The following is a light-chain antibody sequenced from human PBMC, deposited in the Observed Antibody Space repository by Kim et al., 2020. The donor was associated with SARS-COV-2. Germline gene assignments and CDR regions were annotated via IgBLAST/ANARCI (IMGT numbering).Light chain of an antibody. J-gene: IGLJ3*02. V-gene: IGLV3-21*04. CDR1: NLGDKS. CDR3: QVWDSGSDHWV. CDR2: YDS. Sequence: SYELTQPPSESVAPGKTANISCGGNNLGDKSVQWYQQKPGQAPILVIFYDSDRPSGIPERFSGSTSGNTATLTFSRVEVGDEADYYCQVWDSGSDHWVFG.